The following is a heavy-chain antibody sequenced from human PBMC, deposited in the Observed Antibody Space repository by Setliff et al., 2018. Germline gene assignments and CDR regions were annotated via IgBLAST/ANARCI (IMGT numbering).Heavy chain of an antibody. Sequence: SETLSLTCSVSGGSISRSSYHYVWIRQPPGKGLEWIGSIYYSGTTHYNPSLKSRVTISVDTSKNQFSLKLSSVTAADTAVYYCVRGRKAWHSSSYDYWGQGTLVTVSS. CDR2: IYYSGTT. J-gene: IGHJ4*02. CDR1: GGSISRSSYH. V-gene: IGHV4-39*07. D-gene: IGHD6-6*01. CDR3: VRGRKAWHSSSYDY.